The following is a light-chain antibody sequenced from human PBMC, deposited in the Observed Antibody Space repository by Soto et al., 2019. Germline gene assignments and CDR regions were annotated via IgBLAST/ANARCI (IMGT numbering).Light chain of an antibody. J-gene: IGKJ1*01. CDR1: QSVSSSY. CDR2: GAS. Sequence: EIVLTQSPGTLSLSPGERATLSCRASQSVSSSYLAWYQQKPGQAPRLLIYGASSRATGIPDRFSGSGSETDFTLTISILEHEDFAVYYCQQDSNSRTFGQGTKVDIK. V-gene: IGKV3-20*01. CDR3: QQDSNSRT.